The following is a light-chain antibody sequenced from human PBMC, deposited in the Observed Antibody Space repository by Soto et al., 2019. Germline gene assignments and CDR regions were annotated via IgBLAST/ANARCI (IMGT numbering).Light chain of an antibody. V-gene: IGKV3-15*01. Sequence: EVVMTQSPATLSVSPGERATLSCRASQSVSSNLAWYQQKPGQAPRLLIYGASTRAAGIPARFSGSGSGTDFTLTITSLQSEDFGVYYCHQRSDWPWTFGQGTKVDIK. J-gene: IGKJ1*01. CDR2: GAS. CDR1: QSVSSN. CDR3: HQRSDWPWT.